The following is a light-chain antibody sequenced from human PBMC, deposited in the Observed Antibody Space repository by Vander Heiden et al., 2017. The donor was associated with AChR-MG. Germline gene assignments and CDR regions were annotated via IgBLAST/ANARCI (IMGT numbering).Light chain of an antibody. J-gene: IGLJ2*01. Sequence: QSALTQPASVSGSPGQSITISCPGASAFLDNYKFASWYQQHPGRAPKLIIYDVSKRPSGVASRFSGSKSGSTASLTISGIQAEDEAEYYCASYTGSDSPFVLFGGGTNLIVL. CDR1: SAFLDNYKF. CDR2: DVS. V-gene: IGLV2-14*01. CDR3: ASYTGSDSPFVL.